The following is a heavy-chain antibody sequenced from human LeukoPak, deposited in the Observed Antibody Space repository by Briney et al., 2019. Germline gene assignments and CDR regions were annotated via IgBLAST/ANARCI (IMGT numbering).Heavy chain of an antibody. CDR1: GFTFSGSA. CDR2: ISYDGGDK. Sequence: GSLRLSCAASGFTFSGSALHWVRQAPGKGLEWVALISYDGGDKYYAESMKGRITISRDNAENTLYLQMNNLRPDDTAFYFCVKEGVEYSYSYGDYWGQGTLVTVSS. V-gene: IGHV3-30*04. J-gene: IGHJ4*02. D-gene: IGHD3-16*01. CDR3: VKEGVEYSYSYGDY.